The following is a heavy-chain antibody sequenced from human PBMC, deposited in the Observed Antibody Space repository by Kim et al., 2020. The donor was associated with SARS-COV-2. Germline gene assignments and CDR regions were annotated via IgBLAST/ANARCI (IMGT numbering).Heavy chain of an antibody. Sequence: VKGRFTIPRDKSKNTLYLQMNSLRAEDTAVYYCARADCSSTSCYGYYYMDVWGKGTTVTVSS. V-gene: IGHV3-66*01. J-gene: IGHJ6*03. CDR3: ARADCSSTSCYGYYYMDV. D-gene: IGHD2-2*01.